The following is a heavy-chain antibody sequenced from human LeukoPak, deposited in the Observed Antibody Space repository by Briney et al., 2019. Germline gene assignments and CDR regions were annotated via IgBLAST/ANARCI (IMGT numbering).Heavy chain of an antibody. CDR2: ISYDGSNK. D-gene: IGHD5-18*01. V-gene: IGHV3-30*03. Sequence: PGGSLRLSCAASGFTFSSYGMHWVRQAPGKGLEWVAVISYDGSNKYYADSVKGRFTISRDNSKNTLYLQMNSLRAEDTAVYYCARRKYPYTAMGYYFDYWGQGTLVTVSS. CDR1: GFTFSSYG. CDR3: ARRKYPYTAMGYYFDY. J-gene: IGHJ4*02.